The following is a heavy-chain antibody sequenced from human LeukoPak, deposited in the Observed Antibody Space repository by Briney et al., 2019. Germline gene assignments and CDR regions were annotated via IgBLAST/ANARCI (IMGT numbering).Heavy chain of an antibody. CDR1: GYTFTGYY. CDR2: INPNSGGT. Sequence: GASVKVSCKASGYTFTGYYMHWVRQAPGQGLEWMGWINPNSGGTNYAQKFQGRVTMARDTSISTAYMELSRLRSDDTAVYYCARGGSSWRIRSFDYWGQGTLVTVSS. CDR3: ARGGSSWRIRSFDY. V-gene: IGHV1-2*02. J-gene: IGHJ4*02. D-gene: IGHD6-13*01.